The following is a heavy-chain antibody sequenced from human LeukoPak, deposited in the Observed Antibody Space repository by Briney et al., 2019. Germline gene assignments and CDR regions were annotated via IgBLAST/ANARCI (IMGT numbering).Heavy chain of an antibody. J-gene: IGHJ4*02. V-gene: IGHV3-48*01. CDR2: ISSTSNTM. CDR3: ATESGTYSGTCFDY. CDR1: GFTFSTYA. Sequence: GGSLRLSCAASGFTFSTYAMNWVRQAPGKGPEWISYISSTSNTMYYADSVKGRFTISRDNAKNSLYLQMNSLRAEDTAVYYCATESGTYSGTCFDYWGQGTLVTVSS. D-gene: IGHD1-26*01.